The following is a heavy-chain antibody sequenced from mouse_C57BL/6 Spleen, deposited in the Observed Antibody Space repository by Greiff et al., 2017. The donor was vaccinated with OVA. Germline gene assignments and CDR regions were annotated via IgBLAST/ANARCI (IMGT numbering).Heavy chain of an antibody. V-gene: IGHV1-76*01. J-gene: IGHJ2*01. CDR3: ALDWDVCY. D-gene: IGHD4-1*01. Sequence: VQLQESGAELVRPGASVKLSCKASGYTFTDYYINWVKQRPGQGLEWIARIYPGSGTTYYNEKFKGKATLTAEKSSSTAYMQLSSLTSEDSAVYFCALDWDVCYWGQGTTLTVSS. CDR2: IYPGSGTT. CDR1: GYTFTDYY.